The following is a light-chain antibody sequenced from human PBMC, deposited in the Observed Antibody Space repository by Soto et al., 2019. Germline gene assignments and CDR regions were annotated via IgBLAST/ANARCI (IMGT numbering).Light chain of an antibody. CDR2: EVS. CDR1: SSDVGSYNF. CDR3: CRPGGRGTYF. V-gene: IGLV2-23*02. J-gene: IGLJ1*01. Sequence: QSALTQPASVSGSPGQSITISCTRTSSDVGSYNFVSWYQQHPGKVPKVMIYEVSKRPSGVSDRFSGSKSGNTASLTISGPQAGDEAAYYCCRPGGRGTYFFGTGTKLT.